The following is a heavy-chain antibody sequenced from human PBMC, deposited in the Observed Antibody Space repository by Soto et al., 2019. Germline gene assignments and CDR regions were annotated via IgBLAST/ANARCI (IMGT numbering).Heavy chain of an antibody. CDR2: ITGSGAGT. V-gene: IGHV3-23*01. CDR1: GFTFSSYA. CDR3: AKDPNGDYVGAFDS. J-gene: IGHJ4*02. D-gene: IGHD4-17*01. Sequence: EVQLLESGGGLVQPGGSLRLSCAASGFTFSSYAMTWVHQAPGKGLEYVSSITGSGAGTFYADSVKGRFTISRDNSKNTLYLQLSSLRAEDTAIYFCAKDPNGDYVGAFDSWGQGSLVTVSS.